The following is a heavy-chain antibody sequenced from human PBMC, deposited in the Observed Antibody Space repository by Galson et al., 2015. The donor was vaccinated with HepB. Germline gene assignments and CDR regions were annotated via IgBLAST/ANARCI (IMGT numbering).Heavy chain of an antibody. CDR3: ARDGHRPAMIANWGYDAFDI. J-gene: IGHJ3*02. Sequence: SLRLSCAASGFTLSSYGMHWVRQAPGKGLEWVAVIWYDGSNKYYADSVKGRFTISRDNSKNTLYLQMNSLRAEDTAVYYCARDGHRPAMIANWGYDAFDIWGQGTMVTVSS. V-gene: IGHV3-33*01. CDR2: IWYDGSNK. D-gene: IGHD3-22*01. CDR1: GFTLSSYG.